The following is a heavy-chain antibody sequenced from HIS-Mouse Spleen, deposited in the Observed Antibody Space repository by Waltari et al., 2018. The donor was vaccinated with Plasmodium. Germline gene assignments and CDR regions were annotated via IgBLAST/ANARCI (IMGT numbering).Heavy chain of an antibody. CDR2: IKQDGSGK. J-gene: IGHJ2*01. CDR3: ASSWYWYFDL. D-gene: IGHD6-13*01. Sequence: VQLVESGGGLVQPGGSLRLSCAASGFTFRSYWMSWVRQAPGKGLEWVANIKQDGSGKYYVDSVKGRFTISRDNAKNSLYLQMNGLRAEDTAVYYCASSWYWYFDLWGRGTLVTVSS. V-gene: IGHV3-7*01. CDR1: GFTFRSYW.